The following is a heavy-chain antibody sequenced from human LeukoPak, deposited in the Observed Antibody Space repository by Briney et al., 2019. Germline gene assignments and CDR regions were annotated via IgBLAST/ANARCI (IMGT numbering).Heavy chain of an antibody. Sequence: SETLSLTCAVYGGSFSGYYWSWIRQPPGKGLEWIGEINHSGSTNYNPSLKSRVTISVDTSKNQFSLKLSSVTAADTAVYYCARGPAPYSYGRSYFDYWGQGTLVTVSS. V-gene: IGHV4-34*01. D-gene: IGHD5-18*01. CDR2: INHSGST. CDR3: ARGPAPYSYGRSYFDY. CDR1: GGSFSGYY. J-gene: IGHJ4*02.